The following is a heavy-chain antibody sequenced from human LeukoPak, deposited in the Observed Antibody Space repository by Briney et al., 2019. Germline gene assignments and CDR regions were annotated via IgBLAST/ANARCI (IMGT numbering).Heavy chain of an antibody. D-gene: IGHD3-22*01. Sequence: GGSLRLSCTASGFTFGDYAMSWVRQAPGKGLEWVGFIRSKAYGGTTEYAASVKGRFTISRDDSKSIAYLQMNSLKTEDTAVYYCTRDIYYTSANYWGQGTPVTVSS. CDR1: GFTFGDYA. J-gene: IGHJ4*02. CDR2: IRSKAYGGTT. V-gene: IGHV3-49*04. CDR3: TRDIYYTSANY.